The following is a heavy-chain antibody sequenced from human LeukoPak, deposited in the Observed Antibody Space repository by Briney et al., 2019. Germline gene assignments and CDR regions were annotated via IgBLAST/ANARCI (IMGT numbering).Heavy chain of an antibody. V-gene: IGHV1-69*04. CDR2: IIPIFGIA. Sequence: GASVKVSCKASGGTFSSYAISWVRQAPGQGLEWMGRIIPIFGIANYAQKFQGRVTITADKSTSTAYMELSSLRSEDTAVYYCARDSYDSSSIVTGDYWGQGTLVTVSS. CDR3: ARDSYDSSSIVTGDY. D-gene: IGHD3-22*01. CDR1: GGTFSSYA. J-gene: IGHJ4*02.